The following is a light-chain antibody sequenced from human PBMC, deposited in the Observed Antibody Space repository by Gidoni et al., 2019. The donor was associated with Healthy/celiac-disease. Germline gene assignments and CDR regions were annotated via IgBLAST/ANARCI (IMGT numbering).Light chain of an antibody. V-gene: IGLV2-23*02. J-gene: IGLJ2*01. Sequence: QSALTQPASVSGSPGQSLTIACTGTSSDVGSYNLVSWYQQHPGKAPKLMIYEVSKRPSGVSNRFSGSKSGNTASLTISGLQAEDEADYYCCSYAGSSTGGVFGGETKLT. CDR1: SSDVGSYNL. CDR2: EVS. CDR3: CSYAGSSTGGV.